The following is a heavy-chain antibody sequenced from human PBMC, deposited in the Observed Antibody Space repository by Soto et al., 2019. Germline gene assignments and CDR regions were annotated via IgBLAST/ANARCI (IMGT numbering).Heavy chain of an antibody. CDR2: ISSGSSTI. V-gene: IGHV3-48*02. Sequence: GGSLRLSCAASGFTFSTCNMNWVRQAPGKGLEWVSYISSGSSTIHYADSMKGRFTISRDNAKNSLYLQMNSLRDEDTAVYYCARGPSYSNYEYYYYYAMDVWGQGTTVTVSS. D-gene: IGHD4-4*01. CDR1: GFTFSTCN. CDR3: ARGPSYSNYEYYYYYAMDV. J-gene: IGHJ6*02.